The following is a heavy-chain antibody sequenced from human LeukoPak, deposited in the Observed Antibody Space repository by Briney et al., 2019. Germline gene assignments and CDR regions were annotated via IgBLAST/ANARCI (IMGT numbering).Heavy chain of an antibody. D-gene: IGHD6-19*01. Sequence: PGGSLRLSCAASGFTFSSYDMHWVRQATGKGLEWVSAIGTAGDTYYPGSVKGRFTISRENAKNPLYLQMNSLRAEDTAVYYCARVAVAGTDPYFDYWGQGTLVTVSS. CDR2: IGTAGDT. J-gene: IGHJ4*02. CDR1: GFTFSSYD. V-gene: IGHV3-13*01. CDR3: ARVAVAGTDPYFDY.